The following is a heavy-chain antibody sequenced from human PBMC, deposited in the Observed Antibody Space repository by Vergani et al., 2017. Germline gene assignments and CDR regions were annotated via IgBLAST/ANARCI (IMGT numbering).Heavy chain of an antibody. D-gene: IGHD4-17*01. CDR1: GGSISSYY. J-gene: IGHJ3*02. CDR3: ARGRGLDRRDAFDI. V-gene: IGHV4-59*12. Sequence: QVQLQESGPGLVKPSETLSLTCTVSGGSISSYYWSWIRQPPGKGLEWIGYIYYSGSTNYNPSLKSRVTISVDTSKNQFSLKLSSVTAADTAVYYCARGRGLDRRDAFDIWGQGTMVTVSS. CDR2: IYYSGST.